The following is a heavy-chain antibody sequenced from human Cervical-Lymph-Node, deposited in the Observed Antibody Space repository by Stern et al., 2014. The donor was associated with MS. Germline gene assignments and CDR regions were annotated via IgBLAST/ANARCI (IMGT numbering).Heavy chain of an antibody. V-gene: IGHV3-7*01. CDR2: RKQDGSEK. J-gene: IGHJ4*02. CDR1: GFTFSGSW. Sequence: EVQLVESGGGLVQPGGSLRLSCVVSGFTFSGSWMNWVRQAPGPGLEWGVHRKQDGSEKYYVDSVKGRFTISRDNAKNSLYLEMNSLRAEDTAVYYCASLEWFGHEHSGRFDYWGQGTLVTVSS. D-gene: IGHD3-10*01. CDR3: ASLEWFGHEHSGRFDY.